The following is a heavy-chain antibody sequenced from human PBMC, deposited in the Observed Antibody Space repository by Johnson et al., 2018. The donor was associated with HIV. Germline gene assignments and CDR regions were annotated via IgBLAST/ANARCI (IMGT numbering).Heavy chain of an antibody. V-gene: IGHV3-38-3*01. CDR3: AKFGEQWLVQYAFDI. Sequence: EVQLVESRGVLVQPGGSLRLSCAASGFTVSSNEMSWVRQAPGKGLEWVSSISGGSTYYADAVKGRFTISRDNSKNTLYLHMNSLRAEDTAVYCCAKFGEQWLVQYAFDIWGQGTMVTVSS. J-gene: IGHJ3*02. CDR1: GFTVSSNE. D-gene: IGHD6-19*01. CDR2: ISGGST.